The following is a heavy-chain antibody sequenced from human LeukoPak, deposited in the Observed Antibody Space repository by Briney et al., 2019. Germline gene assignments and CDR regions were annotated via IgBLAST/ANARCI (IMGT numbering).Heavy chain of an antibody. D-gene: IGHD4/OR15-4a*01. V-gene: IGHV3-11*03. CDR2: ISGSNSYT. CDR1: GFTFSDYY. J-gene: IGHJ4*02. CDR3: AAFYYSAFFDY. Sequence: PGGSLRLSCAASGFTFSDYYMSWIRQAPGKGLEWVSYISGSNSYTNYADSVKGRFTISRDNAKNPLYLQMNSLRAEDTAVYYCAAFYYSAFFDYWGLGTLVTVSS.